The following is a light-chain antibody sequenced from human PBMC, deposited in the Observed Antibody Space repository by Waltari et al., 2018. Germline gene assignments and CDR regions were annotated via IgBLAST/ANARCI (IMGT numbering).Light chain of an antibody. CDR3: QQRRNWPLT. J-gene: IGKJ4*01. CDR1: QSVHNY. Sequence: DIVLTKSPATLSLSPGDRATLSCRASQSVHNYLAWYQQKPGQAPRLLIYGASNRATGIPARFSGSGSGTDFTLTISTLEPEDFAVYYCQQRRNWPLTFGGGTKVEIK. V-gene: IGKV3-11*01. CDR2: GAS.